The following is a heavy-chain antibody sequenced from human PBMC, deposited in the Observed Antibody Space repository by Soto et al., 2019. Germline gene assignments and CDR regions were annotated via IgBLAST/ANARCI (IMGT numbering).Heavy chain of an antibody. Sequence: QVQLVQSGAEVKKPGSSVKVSCKASGGTFSSYTISWVRQAPGQGLEWMGRIIPILGIANYAQKFQGRVTITADKSTSTAYMELSSLRSEDTAVYYCASRDYCSSTSCKVYDYMDVWGKGTTVTVSS. J-gene: IGHJ6*03. CDR3: ASRDYCSSTSCKVYDYMDV. D-gene: IGHD2-2*01. CDR2: IIPILGIA. CDR1: GGTFSSYT. V-gene: IGHV1-69*02.